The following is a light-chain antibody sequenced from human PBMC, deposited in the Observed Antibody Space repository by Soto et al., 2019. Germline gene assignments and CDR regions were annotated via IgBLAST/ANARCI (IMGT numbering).Light chain of an antibody. CDR1: QGIGND. CDR3: LQHNTYPST. J-gene: IGKJ3*01. CDR2: TIS. Sequence: DIQMTQSPSSLSASVGDRVTITCRASQGIGNDLGWYQQMPGKAPKRLIYTISTLQSGVPSRFSGSGSGTEFSLTISILQPEGLATYYCLQHNTYPSTFGPGTQLDLK. V-gene: IGKV1-17*01.